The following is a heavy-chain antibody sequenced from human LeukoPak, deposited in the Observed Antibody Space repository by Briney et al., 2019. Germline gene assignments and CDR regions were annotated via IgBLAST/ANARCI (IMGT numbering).Heavy chain of an antibody. CDR1: GFSISNAW. J-gene: IGHJ3*02. CDR3: TREYRHSSGWYGAFDI. Sequence: TPGGSLRLSCAAAGFSISNAWRCWVRQAPGKGLEWVGRIKRKTDDGTTDYDAPEKGRFTFLRDDSKNTLDLQMNSLETEDTAVYYCTREYRHSSGWYGAFDIWGQGTMVTVSS. CDR2: IKRKTDDGTT. V-gene: IGHV3-15*01. D-gene: IGHD6-19*01.